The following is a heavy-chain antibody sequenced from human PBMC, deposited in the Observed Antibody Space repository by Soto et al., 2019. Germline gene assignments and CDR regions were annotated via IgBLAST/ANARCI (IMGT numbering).Heavy chain of an antibody. J-gene: IGHJ4*02. D-gene: IGHD6-19*01. CDR1: GFSFRSYA. CDR2: LSAADGRA. CDR3: GGWPEGSRHSFDY. Sequence: GALRLSCAASGFSFRSYAMSWVRQAPGQGPEWVSALSAADGRATYTDSVKGRFTISRDNSRNTLYLQMNSLRAEDTAVYSCGGWPEGSRHSFDYWSQGTLVTVSS. V-gene: IGHV3-23*01.